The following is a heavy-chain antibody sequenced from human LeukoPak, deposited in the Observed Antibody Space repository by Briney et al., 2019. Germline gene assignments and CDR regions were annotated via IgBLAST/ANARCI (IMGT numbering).Heavy chain of an antibody. CDR1: GFTFSSYG. V-gene: IGHV3-30*02. CDR2: IRYDGSNK. CDR3: AKDRCSNGIGCYYYYMDV. J-gene: IGHJ6*03. Sequence: GGSLRLSCAASGFTFSSYGMHWVRQAPGKGLEWVAFIRYDGSNKYYADSVKGRFTISRDNSKNTLYLQMNSLRAEDTAVYYCAKDRCSNGIGCYYYYMDVWGKGTTVTISS. D-gene: IGHD2-8*01.